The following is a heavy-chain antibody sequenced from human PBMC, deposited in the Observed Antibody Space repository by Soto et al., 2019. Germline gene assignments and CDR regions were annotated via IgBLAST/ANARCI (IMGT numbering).Heavy chain of an antibody. J-gene: IGHJ4*02. D-gene: IGHD2-15*01. Sequence: PSETLSLTCAVSGGFTSTNNWWSWVRQPPGKGLEWIGDAYHSGSTEYNPSLKSRVSISVDKSKNQISLKLTSATAADTAVYYCARRHHSSSYGGSGTFDYWGQGTLVTVSS. V-gene: IGHV4-4*02. CDR1: GGFTSTNNW. CDR2: AYHSGST. CDR3: ARRHHSSSYGGSGTFDY.